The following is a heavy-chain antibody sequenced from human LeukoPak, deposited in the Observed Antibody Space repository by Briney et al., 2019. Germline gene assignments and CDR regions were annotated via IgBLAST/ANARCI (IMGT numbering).Heavy chain of an antibody. D-gene: IGHD3-22*01. V-gene: IGHV3-53*01. CDR2: IYSGGST. CDR3: ARDNSGYIDY. Sequence: PGRSLRLSCAASGFTFSSYGMHWVRQAPGKGLEWVSVIYSGGSTYYADSVKGRFTISRDNSKNTLYLQMNSLRAEDTAVYYCARDNSGYIDYWGQGTLVTVSS. J-gene: IGHJ4*02. CDR1: GFTFSSYG.